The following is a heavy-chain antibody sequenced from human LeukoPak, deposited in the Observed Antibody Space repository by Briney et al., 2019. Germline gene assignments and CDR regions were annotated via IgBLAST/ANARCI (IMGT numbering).Heavy chain of an antibody. J-gene: IGHJ6*02. D-gene: IGHD3-10*01. CDR1: GGSFSGYY. Sequence: SETLSLTCAVYGGSFSGYYWSWIRQPPGKGLEWIGEINHSGSTNYNPSLKSRVTISVDTSKNQFSLKLSSVTAADTAVYYCARASAYGSGYYYYYGMDVWGQGTTVTVSS. V-gene: IGHV4-34*09. CDR2: INHSGST. CDR3: ARASAYGSGYYYYYGMDV.